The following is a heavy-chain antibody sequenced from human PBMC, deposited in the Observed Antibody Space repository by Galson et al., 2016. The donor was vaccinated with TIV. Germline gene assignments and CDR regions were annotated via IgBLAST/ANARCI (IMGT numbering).Heavy chain of an antibody. CDR1: GLSVSINC. J-gene: IGHJ6*02. D-gene: IGHD1-26*01. CDR3: ARDRVVDATYYYYYYGMDV. CDR2: ISDGGNT. Sequence: SLRLSCAASGLSVSINCMTWVRQAPGKGLEWVSLISDGGNTYYPDSVKGRFTISRDNSKNTLYLQMNGLRAEDTAVYYCARDRVVDATYYYYYYGMDVWGQGTAVTVSS. V-gene: IGHV3-66*02.